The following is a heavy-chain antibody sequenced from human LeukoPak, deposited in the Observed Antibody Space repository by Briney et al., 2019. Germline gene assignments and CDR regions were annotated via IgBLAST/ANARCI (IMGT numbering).Heavy chain of an antibody. J-gene: IGHJ6*03. D-gene: IGHD6-6*01. V-gene: IGHV4-39*01. Sequence: SETLSLTCNVSGASISSGDYYWSWIRQPPGKGLERIGSIYYSGSTYYNPSLKSRVTISVDTSKNQFSLKLSSVTAADTAVYYCARHVRSTNEPLSSSSKEGYYYMDVWGKGTTVTVSS. CDR1: GASISSGDYY. CDR3: ARHVRSTNEPLSSSSKEGYYYMDV. CDR2: IYYSGST.